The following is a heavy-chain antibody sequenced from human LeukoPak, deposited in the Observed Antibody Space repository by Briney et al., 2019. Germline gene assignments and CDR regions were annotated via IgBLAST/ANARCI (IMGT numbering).Heavy chain of an antibody. V-gene: IGHV1-24*01. J-gene: IGHJ4*02. D-gene: IGHD1-26*01. Sequence: GASVKVSCKVSGYTLTELSMHWVRQAPGKGLEWMGGFDPEDGKTIYAQKFQGRVTMTGDTSTDTAYMELSSLRSEDTAVYYCATVDGSYSGSYYYFDYWGQGTLVTVSS. CDR3: ATVDGSYSGSYYYFDY. CDR1: GYTLTELS. CDR2: FDPEDGKT.